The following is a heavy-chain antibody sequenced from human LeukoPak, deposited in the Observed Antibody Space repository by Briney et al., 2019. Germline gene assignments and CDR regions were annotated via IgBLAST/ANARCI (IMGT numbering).Heavy chain of an antibody. V-gene: IGHV6-1*01. CDR1: GDSVSINSAA. D-gene: IGHD2-21*01. CDR3: AREISKFRNYFDY. Sequence: SPTLSLTFAISGDSVSINSAAWNWLRQAPSRGLEWVGSTYYRSKWYNDYAVSVKSRITINPYTSKNQFSLQLNSVTPEDTAVYYCAREISKFRNYFDYWGQGTLVTVSS. CDR2: TYYRSKWYN. J-gene: IGHJ4*02.